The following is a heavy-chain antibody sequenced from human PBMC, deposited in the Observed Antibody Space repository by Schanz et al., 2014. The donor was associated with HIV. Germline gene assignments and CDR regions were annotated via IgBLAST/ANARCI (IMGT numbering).Heavy chain of an antibody. CDR2: ISAYKGNT. D-gene: IGHD2-15*01. V-gene: IGHV1-18*01. Sequence: QVQLVQSGAEVKKPGASVKVSCKASGYTFTSYDINWVRQAPGQGLEWMGWISAYKGNTNYAQKLQGRVTMTTDTSTNTAYMELRRLRSDDTAVYYCARGRSGYCSGGSCPYGRYYFDYWGQGTLVTVSS. CDR1: GYTFTSYD. J-gene: IGHJ4*02. CDR3: ARGRSGYCSGGSCPYGRYYFDY.